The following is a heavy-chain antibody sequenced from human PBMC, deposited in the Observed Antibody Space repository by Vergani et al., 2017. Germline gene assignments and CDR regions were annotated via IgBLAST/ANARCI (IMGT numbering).Heavy chain of an antibody. Sequence: QVQLVQSGAEVKKPGSSVKVSCKASGGTFSSYAISWVRQAPGQGLEWMGMIIPIFGTENYAQKFQGRVTITADESTSTAYMELSSLRSEDTAVYYCARIGDYYDSSGYPGGDAFDIWGQGTMVTVSS. J-gene: IGHJ3*02. D-gene: IGHD3-22*01. V-gene: IGHV1-69*13. CDR1: GGTFSSYA. CDR2: IIPIFGTE. CDR3: ARIGDYYDSSGYPGGDAFDI.